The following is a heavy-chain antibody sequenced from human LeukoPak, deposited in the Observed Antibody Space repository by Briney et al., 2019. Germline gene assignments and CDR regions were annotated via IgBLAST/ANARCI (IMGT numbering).Heavy chain of an antibody. CDR3: TTGITGMTGWDYYYYYMDV. CDR2: IKSKTDGGTT. CDR1: GFTFSNAW. Sequence: GGFLRLSCAASGFTFSNAWMSWVRQAPGKGLEWVGRIKSKTDGGTTDYAAPVKGRFTISRDDSKNTLYLQMNSLKTEDTAVYYCTTGITGMTGWDYYYYYMDVWGKGTTVTVSS. J-gene: IGHJ6*03. V-gene: IGHV3-15*01. D-gene: IGHD1-20*01.